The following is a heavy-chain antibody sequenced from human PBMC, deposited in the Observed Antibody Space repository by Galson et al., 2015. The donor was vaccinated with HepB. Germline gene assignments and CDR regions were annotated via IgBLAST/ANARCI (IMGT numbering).Heavy chain of an antibody. V-gene: IGHV3-33*01. CDR3: ARRRTTVVTNDAFDI. D-gene: IGHD4-23*01. Sequence: SLRLSCAASGFIFSSYAMHWVRQAPGKGLEWVAFIRYDATKKDYAESVKGRFTISRDNSKNTLYLQINSLRAEDTAVYYCARRRTTVVTNDAFDIWGQGTMVTVSS. J-gene: IGHJ3*02. CDR1: GFIFSSYA. CDR2: IRYDATKK.